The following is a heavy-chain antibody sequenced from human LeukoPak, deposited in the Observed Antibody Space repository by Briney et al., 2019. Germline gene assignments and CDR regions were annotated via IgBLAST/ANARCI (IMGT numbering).Heavy chain of an antibody. J-gene: IGHJ3*02. Sequence: GGSLRLSCAASGFTFSDYYMSWIRQAPGKGLEWVSYISSSGSTIYYADSVKGRFTISRDNAKNSLYLQMNSLRAEDTAVYYCARAYCGGDCYDAFDIWGQGTMVTVSS. CDR1: GFTFSDYY. CDR3: ARAYCGGDCYDAFDI. CDR2: ISSSGSTI. D-gene: IGHD2-21*02. V-gene: IGHV3-11*01.